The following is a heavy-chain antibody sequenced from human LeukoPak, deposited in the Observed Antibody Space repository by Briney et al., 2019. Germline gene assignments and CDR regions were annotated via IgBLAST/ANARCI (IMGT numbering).Heavy chain of an antibody. J-gene: IGHJ4*02. CDR1: GGSFSGYY. D-gene: IGHD6-19*01. Sequence: SETLSLTCAVYGGSFSGYYWSWIRQPPGKGLEWIGEINHSGSTNYNPSLKSRVTISVDTSKNQFSLKLSSVTAADTAVYYCARQQWLGFYFDYWGQGTLVTVSS. CDR2: INHSGST. CDR3: ARQQWLGFYFDY. V-gene: IGHV4-34*01.